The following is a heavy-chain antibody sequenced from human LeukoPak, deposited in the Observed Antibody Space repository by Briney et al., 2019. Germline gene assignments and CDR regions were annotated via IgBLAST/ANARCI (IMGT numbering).Heavy chain of an antibody. CDR3: AIDPNWGTHS. CDR1: GFTFSTYT. J-gene: IGHJ4*02. D-gene: IGHD7-27*01. V-gene: IGHV3-23*01. CDR2: IGSSGGGI. Sequence: GGSLRLTCAASGFTFSTYTMYWVRHPPGKGLEWVSIIGSSGGGIHYADSVKGRFTISRDNSKNALYLQMNSLRVEDTAVYYCAIDPNWGTHSWGQGVLVTVSS.